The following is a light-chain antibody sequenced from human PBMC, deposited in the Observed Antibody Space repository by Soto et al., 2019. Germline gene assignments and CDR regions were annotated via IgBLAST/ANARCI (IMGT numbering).Light chain of an antibody. Sequence: GDRVTITCRATQPIGSWLAWYQQKQGKAPKLLIYRASSLETGVPSRFSGSGSGTEFTLTISSLQPDDFASYYCQEYKSYSLYTFGQGTRLEIK. J-gene: IGKJ2*01. CDR3: QEYKSYSLYT. V-gene: IGKV1-5*03. CDR1: QPIGSW. CDR2: RAS.